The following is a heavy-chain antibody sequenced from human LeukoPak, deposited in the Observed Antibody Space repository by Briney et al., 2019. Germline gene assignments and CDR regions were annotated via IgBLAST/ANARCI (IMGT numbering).Heavy chain of an antibody. Sequence: PGGSLRLSCAASGFTFSSYAMHWVRQAPGKGLEWVAVISYDGSNKYYADSVKGRFTISRDNSKNTLYLQMNSLRAEDTAVYYCARGHALRQFDYWGQGTLVTVSS. CDR1: GFTFSSYA. V-gene: IGHV3-30-3*01. J-gene: IGHJ4*02. D-gene: IGHD3-3*01. CDR2: ISYDGSNK. CDR3: ARGHALRQFDY.